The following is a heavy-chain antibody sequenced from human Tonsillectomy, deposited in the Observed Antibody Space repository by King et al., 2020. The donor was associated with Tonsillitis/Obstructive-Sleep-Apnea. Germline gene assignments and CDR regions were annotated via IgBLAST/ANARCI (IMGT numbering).Heavy chain of an antibody. Sequence: VQLVESGGGLIQPGGSLRLSCAASGFSVSSNYMTWVRQAPGKGLEWVSIIYIGGSTYYADTVKGRFTISRDNSKNTLYLQMNSLRAEDTAVYYCARDAGWWFWGQGTLVTASS. V-gene: IGHV3-53*01. D-gene: IGHD2-8*02. J-gene: IGHJ4*02. CDR2: IYIGGST. CDR1: GFSVSSNY. CDR3: ARDAGWWF.